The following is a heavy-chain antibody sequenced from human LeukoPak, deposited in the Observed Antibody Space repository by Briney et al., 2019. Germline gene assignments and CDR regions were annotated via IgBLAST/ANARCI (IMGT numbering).Heavy chain of an antibody. V-gene: IGHV4-39*01. D-gene: IGHD2-15*01. CDR1: GGSISSSDYY. Sequence: NTSETLSLTCTGSGGSISSSDYYWGWIRQPPGKGLEWIASIYYSGTTHYNPSHQSRVTMSVDTSKNQFSLKLSSVTAADTAVYYCARVNTQGVPSPWGQGILVTVSS. CDR3: ARVNTQGVPSP. J-gene: IGHJ5*02. CDR2: IYYSGTT.